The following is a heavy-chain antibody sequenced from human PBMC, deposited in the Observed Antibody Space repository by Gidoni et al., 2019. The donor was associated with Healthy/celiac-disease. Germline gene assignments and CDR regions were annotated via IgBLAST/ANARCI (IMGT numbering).Heavy chain of an antibody. CDR1: GGSISSYY. CDR2: IYASGST. V-gene: IGHV4-4*07. Sequence: QVQLQESGPGLVKPSETLSLTCPVSGGSISSYYWSWLRQPAGEGLGWIGRIYASGSTNYNTALKARVPMSLDPYKNQFSLGLNLGTAAGPGVYYCAGNGGGGSGSLYYFDYWGQGTLVTVSS. D-gene: IGHD1-26*01. CDR3: AGNGGGGSGSLYYFDY. J-gene: IGHJ4*02.